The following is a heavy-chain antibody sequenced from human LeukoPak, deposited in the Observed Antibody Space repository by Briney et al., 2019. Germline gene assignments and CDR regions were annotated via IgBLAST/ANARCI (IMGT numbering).Heavy chain of an antibody. Sequence: GGSLRLSCAASGFTFRSYGMHWVRQAPGRGLEWVAVISYDGSNEYYVDPVKGRFNISRDNSKNTLYLQMHSLRVEDTARYYCARDYAVAPVHWFDPWGQGTLVTVSS. CDR1: GFTFRSYG. D-gene: IGHD2-15*01. CDR3: ARDYAVAPVHWFDP. J-gene: IGHJ5*02. CDR2: ISYDGSNE. V-gene: IGHV3-30*03.